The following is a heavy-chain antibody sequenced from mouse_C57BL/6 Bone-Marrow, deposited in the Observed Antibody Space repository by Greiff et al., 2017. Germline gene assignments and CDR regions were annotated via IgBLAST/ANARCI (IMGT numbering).Heavy chain of an antibody. V-gene: IGHV1-81*01. D-gene: IGHD1-1*01. CDR3: ARRNYGSSQFLCDY. Sequence: QVQLQQSGAELARPGASVKLSCKASGYTFPSSGLSWVKQRTGQGLAWIGEIYPRSGNPYYHEKFKGKATLTAAKSSSPAYMELRSLTSEDSSVFFCARRNYGSSQFLCDYWGQGTTLTGSS. J-gene: IGHJ2*01. CDR1: GYTFPSSG. CDR2: IYPRSGNP.